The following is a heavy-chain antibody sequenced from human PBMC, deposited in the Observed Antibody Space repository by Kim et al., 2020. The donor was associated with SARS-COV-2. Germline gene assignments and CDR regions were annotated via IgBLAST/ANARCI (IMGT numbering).Heavy chain of an antibody. V-gene: IGHV3-30*18. J-gene: IGHJ3*02. CDR2: ISYDGSNK. Sequence: GGSLRLSCAASGFTFSSYGMHWVRQAPGKGLEWVAVISYDGSNKYYADPVKGRFTISRDNSKNTLYLQMNSLRAEDKAVYYCAKAGRRYCSSTSCYVGAFYIWGQGTMVTVSS. D-gene: IGHD2-2*01. CDR3: AKAGRRYCSSTSCYVGAFYI. CDR1: GFTFSSYG.